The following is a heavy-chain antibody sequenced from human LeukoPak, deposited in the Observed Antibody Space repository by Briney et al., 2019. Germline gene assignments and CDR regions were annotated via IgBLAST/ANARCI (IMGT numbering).Heavy chain of an antibody. Sequence: GSPKLSCAASGFTFSSYCMAWGRPAPGQGLEWVAVISYDGSNKYYADSVKGRFTISRDNSKNTLYLQMNSLRAEDTAVYYCARISGYLDYWGQGTLVTVSS. CDR1: GFTFSSYC. D-gene: IGHD1-26*01. J-gene: IGHJ4*02. CDR2: ISYDGSNK. CDR3: ARISGYLDY. V-gene: IGHV3-30-3*01.